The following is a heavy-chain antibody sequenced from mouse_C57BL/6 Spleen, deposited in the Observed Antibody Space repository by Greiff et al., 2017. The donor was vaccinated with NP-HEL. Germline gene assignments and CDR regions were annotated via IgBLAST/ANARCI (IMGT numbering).Heavy chain of an antibody. CDR2: ISSGSSTI. D-gene: IGHD1-1*01. CDR3: ARGIYYGSSYGYAMDY. Sequence: EVKLMESGGGLVKPGGSLKLSCAASGFTFSDYGMHWVRQAPEKGLEWVAYISSGSSTIYYADTVKGRFTISRDNAKNTLFLQMTSLRSEDTAMYYCARGIYYGSSYGYAMDYWGQGTSVTVSS. J-gene: IGHJ4*01. V-gene: IGHV5-17*01. CDR1: GFTFSDYG.